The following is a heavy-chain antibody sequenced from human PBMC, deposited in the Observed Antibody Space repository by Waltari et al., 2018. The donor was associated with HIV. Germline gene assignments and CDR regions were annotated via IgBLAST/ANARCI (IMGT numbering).Heavy chain of an antibody. CDR3: VTATRGGGDYV. Sequence: EVQLVESGGGVVQPGGSLRLSCEASGFSFSTYWMGWVRQAPGKGLEWVANIKEDGGEKYYVDSVKGRFTISRDNAENSLYLQINSLRAEDTAFYYCVTATRGGGDYVWGQGTLVTVSS. V-gene: IGHV3-7*01. CDR1: GFSFSTYW. D-gene: IGHD2-21*02. J-gene: IGHJ4*02. CDR2: IKEDGGEK.